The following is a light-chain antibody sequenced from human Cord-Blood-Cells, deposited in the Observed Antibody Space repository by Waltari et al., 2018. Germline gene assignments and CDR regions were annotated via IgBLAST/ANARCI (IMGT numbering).Light chain of an antibody. V-gene: IGLV2-23*02. CDR3: CSYAGSSTLV. CDR1: SSDVGSYNL. CDR2: EVS. Sequence: QSALTQPASVSGSPGRSITISCTGTSSDVGSYNLVSWYQQHPGKAPKLMLYEVSKPPSGVSNRFSGSKSGHTASLTISGLQAEDEADYYCCSYAGSSTLVFGGGTKLTVL. J-gene: IGLJ2*01.